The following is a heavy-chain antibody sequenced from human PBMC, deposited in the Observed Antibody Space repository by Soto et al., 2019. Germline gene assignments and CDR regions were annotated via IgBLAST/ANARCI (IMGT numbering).Heavy chain of an antibody. CDR3: ARGRKYCSGGSCFTPFDY. CDR2: IIPILGIA. D-gene: IGHD2-15*01. CDR1: GGTFSSYT. V-gene: IGHV1-69*02. Sequence: QVKLVQSGAEVKKPGSSVKVSCKASGGTFSSYTISWVRQAPGQGLEWMGRIIPILGIANYAQKFQGRVTITADKSTSTAYMELSSLISEDTAVYYCARGRKYCSGGSCFTPFDYWGQGTLVTVSS. J-gene: IGHJ4*02.